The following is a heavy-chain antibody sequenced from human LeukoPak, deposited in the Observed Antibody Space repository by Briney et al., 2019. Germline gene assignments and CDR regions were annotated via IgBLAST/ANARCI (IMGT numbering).Heavy chain of an antibody. CDR3: ARGVTMVRGVGEIYYFDS. CDR1: GFTFNNYD. J-gene: IGHJ4*02. CDR2: IGIAGDT. D-gene: IGHD3-10*01. Sequence: GPLRLSCAASGFTFNNYDMHWVRQPTGKGLELVSAIGIAGDTYYPGSVKGRFSISRENAKNSLYLQMNSLRAGDSAVYYCARGVTMVRGVGEIYYFDSWGQGTLVTVSS. V-gene: IGHV3-13*01.